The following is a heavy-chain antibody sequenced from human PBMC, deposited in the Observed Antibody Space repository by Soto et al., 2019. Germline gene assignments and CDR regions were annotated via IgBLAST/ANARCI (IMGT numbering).Heavy chain of an antibody. CDR1: GYIFTGYY. D-gene: IGHD5-12*01. Sequence: ASVKVSCKASGYIFTGYYMHWVRQAPGQGLGWMGWINPNSGGTNYAQKFQGRVTMTRDTSISTAYMELSRLRSDDTAVYYCARDLLVSDGYPDYWGQGTLVTVSS. CDR3: ARDLLVSDGYPDY. CDR2: INPNSGGT. V-gene: IGHV1-2*02. J-gene: IGHJ4*02.